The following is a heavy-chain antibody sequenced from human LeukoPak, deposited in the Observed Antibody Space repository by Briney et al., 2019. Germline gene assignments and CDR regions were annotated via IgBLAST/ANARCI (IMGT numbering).Heavy chain of an antibody. J-gene: IGHJ4*02. CDR1: GYTFTSYG. CDR3: ARGDCTNGVCYRLHDY. V-gene: IGHV1-18*01. CDR2: ISAYNGNT. D-gene: IGHD2-8*01. Sequence: ASVKVSCKASGYTFTSYGISWVRQAPGQGLEWMGWISAYNGNTNYAQKLQGRVTMTTDTSTSTAYMELRSLRSDDTAVYYCARGDCTNGVCYRLHDYWGQGTPVTVSS.